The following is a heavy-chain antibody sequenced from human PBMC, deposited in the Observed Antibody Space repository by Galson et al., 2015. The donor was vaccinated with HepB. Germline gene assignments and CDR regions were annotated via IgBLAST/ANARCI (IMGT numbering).Heavy chain of an antibody. CDR2: INAGNGNT. J-gene: IGHJ5*02. CDR3: ARDWVYYYGSGSYYNWFDP. Sequence: SVKVSCKASGYTFTSYAMHWVRQAPGQRLEWMGWINAGNGNTKYSQKFQGRVTITRDTSASTAYMELSSLRSEDTAVYYCARDWVYYYGSGSYYNWFDPWGQGTLVTVSS. CDR1: GYTFTSYA. V-gene: IGHV1-3*01. D-gene: IGHD3-10*01.